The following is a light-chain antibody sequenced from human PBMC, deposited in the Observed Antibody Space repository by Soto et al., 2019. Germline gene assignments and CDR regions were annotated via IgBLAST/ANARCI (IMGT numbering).Light chain of an antibody. V-gene: IGLV1-44*01. CDR2: STN. CDR1: SSNIGSNI. J-gene: IGLJ3*02. CDR3: AAWDDSQNGPV. Sequence: QLVLTQPPSASGTPGQGVTISCSGSSSNIGSNIVNWYQQLPGTAPKLLIYSTNQRPSGVPDRFSGSKSGTSASLAISGLQSEDEADYYCAAWDDSQNGPVFGGGTKVTVL.